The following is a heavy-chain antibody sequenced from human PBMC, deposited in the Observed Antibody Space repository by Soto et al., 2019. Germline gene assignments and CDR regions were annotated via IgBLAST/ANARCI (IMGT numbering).Heavy chain of an antibody. CDR1: DYGSDVYW. Sequence: PVEELKISCNGCDYGSDVYWMSWLRQMPEKGLEWMVIIYPSASDTRYSPSFQGQVTISADKSISTAYLQWSSLKASEPAMYYCARKDGDANYYFGYWRQGNRVTVYS. CDR3: ARKDGDANYYFGY. CDR2: IYPSASDT. J-gene: IGHJ4*02. D-gene: IGHD3-10*01. V-gene: IGHV5-51*01.